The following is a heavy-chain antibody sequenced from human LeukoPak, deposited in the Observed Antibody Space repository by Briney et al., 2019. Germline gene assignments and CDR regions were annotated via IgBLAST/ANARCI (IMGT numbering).Heavy chain of an antibody. CDR2: IYYSGST. D-gene: IGHD5-18*01. V-gene: IGHV4-59*08. CDR3: ARRSYGYFDY. Sequence: SETLSLTCTVSGGSISSYYWSWIRHPPGKGLEWIGYIYYSGSTNYNPSLKSRVTISVDTSKNQFSLKLSSVTAADTAVYYCARRSYGYFDYWGQGTLVTVSS. CDR1: GGSISSYY. J-gene: IGHJ4*02.